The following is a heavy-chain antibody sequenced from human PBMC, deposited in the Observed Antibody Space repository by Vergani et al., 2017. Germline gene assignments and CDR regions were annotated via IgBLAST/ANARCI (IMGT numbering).Heavy chain of an antibody. CDR3: ATVRLVGATPGVAFDI. CDR2: FDPEDGET. J-gene: IGHJ3*02. D-gene: IGHD1-26*01. CDR1: GYTLTELS. V-gene: IGHV1-24*01. Sequence: QVQLVQSGAEVKKPGASVKVSCKVSGYTLTELSMHWVRQAPGNGLEWMGGFDPEDGETINAQKFQCRVTMTEDTSTYTAYMELSSRRSEDTAVYYCATVRLVGATPGVAFDIWGQATMVTVSS.